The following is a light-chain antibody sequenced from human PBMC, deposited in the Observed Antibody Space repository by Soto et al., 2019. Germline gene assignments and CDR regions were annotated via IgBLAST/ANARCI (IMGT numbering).Light chain of an antibody. CDR2: AAS. J-gene: IGKJ3*01. V-gene: IGKV1D-12*01. Sequence: DIQMTQSPSSVSASVGDRVTITCRASQGISSWLVWYQQKPGKAPKLLIYAASSLQSGVPSRFSGSGSGTDFTLTISSLQPEDFAPYYCQQANSFPHTFGPGTKVDIK. CDR1: QGISSW. CDR3: QQANSFPHT.